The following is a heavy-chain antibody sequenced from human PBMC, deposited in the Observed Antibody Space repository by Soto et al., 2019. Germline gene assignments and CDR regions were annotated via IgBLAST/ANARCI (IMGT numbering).Heavy chain of an antibody. V-gene: IGHV3-23*01. CDR3: AKMKVEQWPNYFDY. CDR1: GFTFSSYA. D-gene: IGHD6-19*01. Sequence: EVQLLESGGGLVQPGGSLRLSCAASGFTFSSYAMSWLRQAPGKGLERVSAISGSGGSTYYADSVKGRFPISRDNSKNRLYLQMNSLRAEDTAVYYCAKMKVEQWPNYFDYWVQGTLVTVSS. CDR2: ISGSGGST. J-gene: IGHJ4*02.